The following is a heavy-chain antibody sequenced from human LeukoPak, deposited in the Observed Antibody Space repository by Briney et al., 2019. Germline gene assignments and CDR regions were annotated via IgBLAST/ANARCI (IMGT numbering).Heavy chain of an antibody. CDR3: ARIYRDYYYYGMDV. J-gene: IGHJ6*02. CDR2: IDWDDDK. Sequence: SGPALVKPTQTLTLTCTFSGFSLSTSGMCVGWIRQPPGKALEWLARIDWDDDKYYSTSLKTRLTISKDTSKNQVVLTMTNMDPVDTATYYCARIYRDYYYYGMDVWGQGTTVTVSS. D-gene: IGHD4-17*01. V-gene: IGHV2-70*11. CDR1: GFSLSTSGMC.